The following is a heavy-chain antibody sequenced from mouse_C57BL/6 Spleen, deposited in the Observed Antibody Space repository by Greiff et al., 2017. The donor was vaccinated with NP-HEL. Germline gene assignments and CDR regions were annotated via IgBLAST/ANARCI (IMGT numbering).Heavy chain of an antibody. CDR1: GFSLSTFGMG. Sequence: QVTLKESGPGILQPSQTLSLTCSFSGFSLSTFGMGVGWIRQPSGKGLEWLAHIWWDDDKYYNPALKSRLTISKDTSKNQVFLKIANVDTADTATYYCARMANWDGDWYFDVWGTGTTVTVSS. CDR3: ARMANWDGDWYFDV. D-gene: IGHD4-1*01. V-gene: IGHV8-8*01. J-gene: IGHJ1*03. CDR2: IWWDDDK.